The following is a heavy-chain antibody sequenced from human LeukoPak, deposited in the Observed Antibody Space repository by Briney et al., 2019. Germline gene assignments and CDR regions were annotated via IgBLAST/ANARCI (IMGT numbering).Heavy chain of an antibody. J-gene: IGHJ4*02. V-gene: IGHV1-18*01. Sequence: ASVKVSCKASGYTFTDYGINWVRQAPGQGPEWMGWISTLYGNKNFAQKFQGRVTMTSDTSTSTAYLELASLTSDDSAIYYCARARSRASTWYWDHWGQGTLVTVSS. D-gene: IGHD2-8*02. CDR3: ARARSRASTWYWDH. CDR2: ISTLYGNK. CDR1: GYTFTDYG.